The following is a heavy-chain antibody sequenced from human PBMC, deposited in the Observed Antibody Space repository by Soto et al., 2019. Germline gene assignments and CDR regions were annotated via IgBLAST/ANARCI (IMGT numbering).Heavy chain of an antibody. CDR1: GFTFSSYS. CDR2: ISSSSSTI. CDR3: ARDSFGAAAGTEGINWFDP. Sequence: GGSLRLSCAASGFTFSSYSMNWVRQAPGKGLEWVSYISSSSSTIYYADSVKGRFTISRDNAKNSLYLQMNSLRAEDTAVYYCARDSFGAAAGTEGINWFDPWGQGTLVTVSS. D-gene: IGHD6-13*01. J-gene: IGHJ5*02. V-gene: IGHV3-48*01.